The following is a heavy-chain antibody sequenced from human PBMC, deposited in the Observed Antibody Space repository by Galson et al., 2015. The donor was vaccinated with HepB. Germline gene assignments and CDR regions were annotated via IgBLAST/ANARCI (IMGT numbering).Heavy chain of an antibody. V-gene: IGHV3-48*04. CDR3: ARERGSIFSQLYYFDY. Sequence: SLRLSCAASGFTFNSYSMNWVRQAPGKGLEWLSYISSSSSTTIYYADSVTGRFTVSRDNAKSSLYLQMNSLRAEDTAVYYCARERGSIFSQLYYFDYWGQGALVTGSS. CDR2: ISSSSSTTI. J-gene: IGHJ4*02. CDR1: GFTFNSYS. D-gene: IGHD3-16*01.